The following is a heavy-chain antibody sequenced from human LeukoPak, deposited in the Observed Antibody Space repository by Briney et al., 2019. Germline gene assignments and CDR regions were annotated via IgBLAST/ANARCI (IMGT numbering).Heavy chain of an antibody. CDR1: GFTLNNYW. J-gene: IGHJ4*02. Sequence: GGSLRLSCAASGFTLNNYWMHWVRHGPGKGLVWVSRINTDGSVTRYADSVKGRFTISRDAAKNTLYLQMNSLRAEDTAVYYCARAHQGYSSSAADYWGQGTLVTVSS. V-gene: IGHV3-74*01. CDR3: ARAHQGYSSSAADY. D-gene: IGHD5-18*01. CDR2: INTDGSVT.